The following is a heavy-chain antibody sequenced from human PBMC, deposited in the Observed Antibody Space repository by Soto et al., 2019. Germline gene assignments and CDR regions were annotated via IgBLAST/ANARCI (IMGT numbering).Heavy chain of an antibody. J-gene: IGHJ4*02. Sequence: DTLYLTCTVSGCSISGHYWILIRQPPGEGMEWIGYIFYSGSTTYNNNPSLKSRVSISVDTSKNQFYLRLSSVTAADTAVYYCARVGSSGWSPDYWGQGTLVTVSS. CDR3: ARVGSSGWSPDY. D-gene: IGHD6-19*01. CDR1: GCSISGHY. CDR2: IFYSGSTTY. V-gene: IGHV4-59*11.